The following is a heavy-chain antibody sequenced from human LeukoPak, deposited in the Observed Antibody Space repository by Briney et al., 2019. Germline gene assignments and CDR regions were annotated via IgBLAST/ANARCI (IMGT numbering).Heavy chain of an antibody. CDR3: ARDKGTPLCSGGSCYPAPPDAFDI. D-gene: IGHD2-15*01. CDR1: GFTFSSYS. Sequence: PGGSLRLSCAASGFTFSSYSMNWVRQAPGKGLEWVSSISSSSSYIYYADSVKGRFTISRDNAKNSLYLQMNSLRAEDTAVYYCARDKGTPLCSGGSCYPAPPDAFDIWGQGTMVTVSS. CDR2: ISSSSSYI. V-gene: IGHV3-21*01. J-gene: IGHJ3*02.